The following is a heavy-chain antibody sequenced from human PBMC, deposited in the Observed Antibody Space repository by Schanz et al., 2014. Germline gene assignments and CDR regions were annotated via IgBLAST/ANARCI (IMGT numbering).Heavy chain of an antibody. CDR2: ISSGGTTT. CDR3: ARIGGSVFDY. V-gene: IGHV3-11*01. Sequence: VHLLESGGGLVQPGGSLRLSCAASGFIFSDYYMAWIRQAPGKGPEYVSYISSGGTTTYHSDSVKGRFTISRDNSKNSLYLQMNSLRAEDTAVYYCARIGGSVFDYWAQGTLVTVSS. D-gene: IGHD3-10*01. J-gene: IGHJ4*02. CDR1: GFIFSDYY.